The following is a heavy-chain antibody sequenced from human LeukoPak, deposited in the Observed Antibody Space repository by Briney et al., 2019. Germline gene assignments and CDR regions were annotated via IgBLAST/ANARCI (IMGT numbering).Heavy chain of an antibody. Sequence: GGSLRLSCAASGFTSSSYSMNWVRQAPGKGLEWVSSISSSSSYIYYADSVKGRFTISRDNAKNSLYLQMNSLRAEDTAVYYCARDSYDSSGYYYFGTWFDYWGQGTLVTVSS. CDR1: GFTSSSYS. J-gene: IGHJ4*02. CDR2: ISSSSSYI. V-gene: IGHV3-21*01. D-gene: IGHD3-22*01. CDR3: ARDSYDSSGYYYFGTWFDY.